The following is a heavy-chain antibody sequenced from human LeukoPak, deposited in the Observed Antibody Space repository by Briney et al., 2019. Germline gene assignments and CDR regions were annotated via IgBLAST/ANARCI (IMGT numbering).Heavy chain of an antibody. CDR1: GYSISSDHY. CDR3: AREPYPYYYDSSGEFDY. CDR2: FFHSGNT. D-gene: IGHD3-22*01. J-gene: IGHJ4*02. V-gene: IGHV4-38-2*02. Sequence: PSETLSLTCTVSGYSISSDHYWGWIQQPPGKGLEWSGSFFHSGNTYYNPSLKSRVTISVDTSKNQFSLKLSSVTAADTAVYYCAREPYPYYYDSSGEFDYWGQGTLVTVSS.